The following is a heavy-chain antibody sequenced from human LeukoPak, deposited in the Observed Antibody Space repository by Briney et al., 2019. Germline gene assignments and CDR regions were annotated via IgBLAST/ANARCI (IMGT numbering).Heavy chain of an antibody. CDR1: GFTFDDYA. V-gene: IGHV3-43D*03. Sequence: GGSLRLSCAASGFTFDDYAMHWVRQAPGKGLEWVSLISWGGGSTYYADSVKGRFTISRDNSKNSLYLQMNSLRAEDTALYYCAKETDYGGNFSLDYWGQGTLVTVSS. J-gene: IGHJ4*02. CDR3: AKETDYGGNFSLDY. D-gene: IGHD4-23*01. CDR2: ISWGGGST.